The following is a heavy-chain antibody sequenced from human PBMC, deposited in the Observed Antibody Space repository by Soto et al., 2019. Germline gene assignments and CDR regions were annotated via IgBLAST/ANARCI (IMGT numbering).Heavy chain of an antibody. Sequence: SETLSLTCSGSGDSISSSGFFWGWIRQQPGKALEWIGYIHYTGSTSYNPSLKSRLAISLDASKNQFSLSLSSVTSADTAVYYCARDHRSLGDYYGIDVWGQGTTVTVSS. CDR3: ARDHRSLGDYYGIDV. D-gene: IGHD3-10*01. V-gene: IGHV4-31*03. CDR2: IHYTGST. CDR1: GDSISSSGFF. J-gene: IGHJ6*02.